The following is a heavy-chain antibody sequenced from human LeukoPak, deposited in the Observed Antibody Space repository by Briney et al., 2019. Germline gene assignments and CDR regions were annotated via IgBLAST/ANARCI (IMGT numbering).Heavy chain of an antibody. V-gene: IGHV4-34*01. Sequence: SETLSLTCAVYGGSFSGYYWSWIRQPPGKGLEWIGEINHSGSTNYNPSLKSRVTISVDTSKNQFSLKLSSVTAADTAVYYCARGGAMKRIGGKIAAATYYFDYWGQGTLVTVSS. J-gene: IGHJ4*02. D-gene: IGHD6-13*01. CDR2: INHSGST. CDR3: ARGGAMKRIGGKIAAATYYFDY. CDR1: GGSFSGYY.